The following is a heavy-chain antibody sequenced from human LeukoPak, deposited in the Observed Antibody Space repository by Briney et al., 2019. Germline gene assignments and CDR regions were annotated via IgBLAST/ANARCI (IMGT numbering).Heavy chain of an antibody. V-gene: IGHV4-59*08. Sequence: PSETLSLTCTVSGGSISSYYWSWIRQPPGKGLEWIGYIYYSGSTNYNPSLKSRVTISVDTSKNQFSLKLSSVTAADTAVYYCASTQEMATSYYFDYWGLGTLVTVSS. CDR3: ASTQEMATSYYFDY. J-gene: IGHJ4*02. D-gene: IGHD5-24*01. CDR2: IYYSGST. CDR1: GGSISSYY.